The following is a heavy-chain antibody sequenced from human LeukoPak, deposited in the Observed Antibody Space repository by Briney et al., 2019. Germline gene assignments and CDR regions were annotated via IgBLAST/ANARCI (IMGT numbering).Heavy chain of an antibody. CDR2: ISGSGGST. J-gene: IGHJ4*02. V-gene: IGHV3-23*01. Sequence: GGSLRLSCAASGFTFSSYAMSWVRQAPGKGLEWVSAISGSGGSTYYADSVKGRFTISRDNSKNTLYLQMNSLRAEDTAVYYCAKDLGHYYGSGTLFDYWGQGTLVTVSS. CDR1: GFTFSSYA. D-gene: IGHD3-10*01. CDR3: AKDLGHYYGSGTLFDY.